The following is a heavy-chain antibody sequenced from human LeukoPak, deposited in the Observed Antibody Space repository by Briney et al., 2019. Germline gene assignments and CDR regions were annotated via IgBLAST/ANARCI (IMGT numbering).Heavy chain of an antibody. CDR2: IYHSGST. V-gene: IGHV4-38-2*02. CDR1: GYSISSGYY. Sequence: SETLSLTCTVSGYSISSGYYWGWIRQPPGKGLEWIGSIYHSGSTYYNPSLKSRVTISVDTSKNQFSLKLSSVTAADTAVYYCARDEKPHPIWFGVRWNNWFDPWGQGTLVTVSS. CDR3: ARDEKPHPIWFGVRWNNWFDP. J-gene: IGHJ5*02. D-gene: IGHD3-10*01.